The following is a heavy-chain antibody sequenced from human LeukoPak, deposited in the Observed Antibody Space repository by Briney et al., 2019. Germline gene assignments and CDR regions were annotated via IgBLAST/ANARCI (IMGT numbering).Heavy chain of an antibody. CDR2: IYHSGST. J-gene: IGHJ4*02. Sequence: PSETLSLTCTVSGGSISSSSYYWGWIRQPPGKGLEWIGSIYHSGSTYYNPSLKSRVTISVDTSKNQFSLKLSSVTAADTAVYYCARVGYSSGWYKAFDYWGQGTLVTVSS. CDR3: ARVGYSSGWYKAFDY. V-gene: IGHV4-39*07. D-gene: IGHD6-19*01. CDR1: GGSISSSSYY.